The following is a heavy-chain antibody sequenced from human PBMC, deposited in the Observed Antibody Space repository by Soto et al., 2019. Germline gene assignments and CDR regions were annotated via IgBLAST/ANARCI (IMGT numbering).Heavy chain of an antibody. CDR3: ARGAEVVALGGLDFDYYGMDV. CDR1: GYTFTSYY. V-gene: IGHV1-46*01. J-gene: IGHJ6*02. D-gene: IGHD2-15*01. CDR2: INPSGGST. Sequence: QVQLVQSGAEVKKPGASVKVSCKASGYTFTSYYMHWVRQAPGQGLEWMGIINPSGGSTSYAQKCPGRVTMTRDTPTSTVYMERSRLRSEDTAVYYCARGAEVVALGGLDFDYYGMDVWGQGTTVTVSS.